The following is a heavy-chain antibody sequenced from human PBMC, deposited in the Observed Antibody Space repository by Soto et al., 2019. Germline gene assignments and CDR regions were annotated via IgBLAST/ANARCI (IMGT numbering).Heavy chain of an antibody. CDR2: IYYSGST. CDR1: GGSISSSSYY. J-gene: IGHJ6*02. V-gene: IGHV4-39*01. CDR3: ARRRGSATDYYYYYYGMDV. Sequence: PSETLSLTCTVSGGSISSSSYYWGWIRQPPGKGLEWIGSIYYSGSTYYNPSLKSRVTIPVDTSKNQFSLKLSSVTAADTAVYYCARRRGSATDYYYYYYGMDVWGQGTTVTVSS. D-gene: IGHD2-15*01.